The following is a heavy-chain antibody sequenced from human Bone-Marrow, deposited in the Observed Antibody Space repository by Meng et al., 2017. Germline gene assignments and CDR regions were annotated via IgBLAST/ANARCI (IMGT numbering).Heavy chain of an antibody. CDR3: ARMYSYSGYDYSWFDP. CDR1: GFSLGTSGMC. J-gene: IGHJ5*02. V-gene: IGHV2-70*01. Sequence: SGPTLVKPTQTLTLTCPFSGFSLGTSGMCVSWIRQPPGKALEWLALIDWDDDKYYSTSLKTRLTIPKDTSKNQVVLTMTNMDPVDTATYYCARMYSYSGYDYSWFDPWGQGTLVTVSS. D-gene: IGHD5-12*01. CDR2: IDWDDDK.